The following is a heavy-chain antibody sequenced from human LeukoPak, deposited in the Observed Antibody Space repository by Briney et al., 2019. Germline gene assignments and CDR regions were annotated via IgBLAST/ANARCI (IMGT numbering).Heavy chain of an antibody. J-gene: IGHJ4*02. CDR1: GGSISRYS. CDR2: LYTSGIT. V-gene: IGHV4-4*07. D-gene: IGHD2-8*01. CDR3: ARMLSACFHY. Sequence: SETLSLTCTVSGGSISRYSWSWIRQPAGKGLEWLGRLYTSGITKYNPSLKSRVTMSVDTSKNQFSPRLSSVIVADTAVYYCARMLSACFHYWGQGILVTVSS.